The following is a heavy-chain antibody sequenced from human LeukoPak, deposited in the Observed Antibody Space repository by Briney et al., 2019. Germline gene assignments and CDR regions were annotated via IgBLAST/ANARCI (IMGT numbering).Heavy chain of an antibody. D-gene: IGHD3-10*01. Sequence: SETLSLTCTVSGGSISSSSYYWGWIRQPPGKGLEWIGSIYYSGSTNYNPSLKSRVTISVDTSKNQFSLKLSSVTAADTAVYYCAGGGAMVRGVIARNWGQGTLVTVSS. J-gene: IGHJ4*02. CDR2: IYYSGST. CDR1: GGSISSSSYY. CDR3: AGGGAMVRGVIARN. V-gene: IGHV4-39*07.